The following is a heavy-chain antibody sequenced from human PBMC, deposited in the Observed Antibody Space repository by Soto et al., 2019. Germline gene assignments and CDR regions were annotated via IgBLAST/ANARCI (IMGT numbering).Heavy chain of an antibody. Sequence: SVKVSCKAPGGTFSSYAISWVRQAPGQGLEWMGGIIPIFGSANYAQKFQGRVTITADESTSTAYMDLSSLRSEDTAVYYCARDLKRYYDSSGYGYYYYGMDVWGQGTTVTVSS. V-gene: IGHV1-69*13. CDR3: ARDLKRYYDSSGYGYYYYGMDV. CDR1: GGTFSSYA. CDR2: IIPIFGSA. D-gene: IGHD3-22*01. J-gene: IGHJ6*02.